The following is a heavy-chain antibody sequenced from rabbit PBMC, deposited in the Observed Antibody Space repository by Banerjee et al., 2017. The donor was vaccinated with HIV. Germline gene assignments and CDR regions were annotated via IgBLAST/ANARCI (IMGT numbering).Heavy chain of an antibody. D-gene: IGHD7-1*01. CDR1: GLDASSSDY. CDR2: INAGSSGSI. V-gene: IGHV1S45*01. J-gene: IGHJ4*01. CDR3: ARDSDGYAGYAFNL. Sequence: QEQLEESGGGLVQPEGSLTLTCKASGLDASSSDYMCWVRQAPGKGLEWIACINAGSSGSIYYASWAKGRFTISKTSSTTVTLQMTSLTAADTATYFCARDSDGYAGYAFNLWGPGTLVTVS.